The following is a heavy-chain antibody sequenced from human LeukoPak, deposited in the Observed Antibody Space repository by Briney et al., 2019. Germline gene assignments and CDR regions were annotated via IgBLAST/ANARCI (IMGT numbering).Heavy chain of an antibody. J-gene: IGHJ4*02. V-gene: IGHV1-69*13. D-gene: IGHD3-22*01. CDR2: IIPLFGTA. CDR3: ARVYYYDSSGYLDY. Sequence: GASVKVSCKASGGTFSSYAISWVQQAPGQGLEWMGGIIPLFGTANYAQKFQGRVTITADESTSTAYMELSSLRSEDTAVYYCARVYYYDSSGYLDYWGQGTLVTVSS. CDR1: GGTFSSYA.